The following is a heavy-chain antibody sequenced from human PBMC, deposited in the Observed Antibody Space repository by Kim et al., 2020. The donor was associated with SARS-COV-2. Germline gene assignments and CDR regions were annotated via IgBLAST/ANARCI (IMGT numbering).Heavy chain of an antibody. CDR3: ARDLNRIGITGTMGHY. D-gene: IGHD1-7*01. J-gene: IGHJ4*02. CDR2: INAGNGNT. Sequence: ASVKVSCKASGYTFTSYAMHWVRQAPGQRLEWMGWINAGNGNTKYSQKFQGRVTITRDTSASTAYMELSSLRSEDTAVYYCARDLNRIGITGTMGHYWGQGTLVTVSS. V-gene: IGHV1-3*01. CDR1: GYTFTSYA.